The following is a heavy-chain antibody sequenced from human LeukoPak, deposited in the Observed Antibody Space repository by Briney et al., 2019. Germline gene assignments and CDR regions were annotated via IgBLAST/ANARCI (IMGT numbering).Heavy chain of an antibody. J-gene: IGHJ3*02. D-gene: IGHD3-10*01. CDR2: ISYDGSNK. CDR1: GFTFSSYG. V-gene: IGHV3-30*18. CDR3: AKVPYYGSGSDI. Sequence: GGSLRLSCAASGFTFSSYGMHWVRQAPGKGLEWVAVISYDGSNKYYADSVKGRFTISRDNSKNTLYLQMNSLRAEDTAVYYCAKVPYYGSGSDIWGQGTMVTVSS.